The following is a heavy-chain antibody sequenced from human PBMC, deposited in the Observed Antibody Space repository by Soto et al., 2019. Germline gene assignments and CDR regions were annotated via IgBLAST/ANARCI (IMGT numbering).Heavy chain of an antibody. V-gene: IGHV2-70*04. CDR3: ARMKLLGPYYFDF. D-gene: IGHD1-26*01. Sequence: SGPTLVNPTQTLTLTCTVAGFSLRTPEMRISWLRQPPGKALEWLGRVDWNDDTFYDTSLTTRLTISKENSKNRVVLTLTNVDPVDTATYFCARMKLLGPYYFDFWGQGALVTVSS. J-gene: IGHJ4*02. CDR2: VDWNDDT. CDR1: GFSLRTPEMR.